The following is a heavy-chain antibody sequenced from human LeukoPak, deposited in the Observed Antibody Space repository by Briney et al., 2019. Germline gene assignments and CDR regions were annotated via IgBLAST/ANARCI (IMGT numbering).Heavy chain of an antibody. Sequence: ASVKVSCKVSGYTLTELSMPWVRQAPGKGLGGRGGCDPEDGETIYAQKFQGRVTMTEDTSADTAYMELSSLRSEDTAVYYCATLTLFTVVVPAASVLDVWGKGTTVTVSS. CDR2: CDPEDGET. J-gene: IGHJ6*04. D-gene: IGHD2-2*01. V-gene: IGHV1-24*01. CDR3: ATLTLFTVVVPAASVLDV. CDR1: GYTLTELS.